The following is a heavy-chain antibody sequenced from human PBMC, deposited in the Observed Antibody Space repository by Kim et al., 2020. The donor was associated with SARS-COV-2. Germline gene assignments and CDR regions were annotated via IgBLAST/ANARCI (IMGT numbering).Heavy chain of an antibody. V-gene: IGHV4-39*01. CDR3: ARRRRGRYYGSGSYS. Sequence: SETLSLTCTVSGGSISSSSYYWGWIRQPPGKGLEWIGSIYYSGSTYYNPSLKSRVTISVDTSKNQFFLKLSSGTAADTAVYYCARRRRGRYYGSGSYSWGQGTLVTVSS. J-gene: IGHJ5*02. CDR2: IYYSGST. D-gene: IGHD3-10*01. CDR1: GGSISSSSYY.